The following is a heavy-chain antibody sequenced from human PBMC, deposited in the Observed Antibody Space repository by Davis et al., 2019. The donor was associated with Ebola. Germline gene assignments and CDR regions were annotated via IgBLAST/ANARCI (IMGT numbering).Heavy chain of an antibody. Sequence: AASVKVSCKTSGYTFTNYYIHWVRQAPGQGLEWMGRIIPILGIANYAQKFQGRVTITADKSTRTAYMELSSLRSEDTAVYYCARDLAVAGDYWGQGTLVTVSS. D-gene: IGHD6-19*01. V-gene: IGHV1-69*04. J-gene: IGHJ4*02. CDR1: GYTFTNYY. CDR3: ARDLAVAGDY. CDR2: IIPILGIA.